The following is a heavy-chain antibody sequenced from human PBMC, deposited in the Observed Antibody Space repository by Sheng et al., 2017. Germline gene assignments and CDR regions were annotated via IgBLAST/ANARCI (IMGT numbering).Heavy chain of an antibody. Sequence: QVQLVQSGAEVKKPGSSVKVSCKASGDTFSSYAIIWVRQAPGQGLEWMGGIIPMLNMANYAQNFQGRVTITADKSTTTASMELTSLTSEDTAVYYCASATGTSMVSAFDIWGQGTMVTVSS. CDR3: ASATGTSMVSAFDI. D-gene: IGHD5-18*01. J-gene: IGHJ3*02. CDR1: GDTFSSYA. CDR2: IIPMLNMA. V-gene: IGHV1-69*04.